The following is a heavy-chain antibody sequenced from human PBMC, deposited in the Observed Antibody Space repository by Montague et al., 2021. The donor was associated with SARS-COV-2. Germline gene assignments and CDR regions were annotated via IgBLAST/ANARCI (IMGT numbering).Heavy chain of an antibody. V-gene: IGHV3-23*03. CDR1: GFTFSDSP. D-gene: IGHD3-9*01. CDR2: IHSAGRGT. J-gene: IGHJ5*02. CDR3: AKVGDILAGYSLINLDA. Sequence: LRLSCAASGFTFSDSPMSWVRQAPGKGLDWVSVIHSAGRGTYYADSVQGRFTISRDNLKNTVYLQMNSLRDVDTAVYYCAKVGDILAGYSLINLDAWGQGTLVVVSS.